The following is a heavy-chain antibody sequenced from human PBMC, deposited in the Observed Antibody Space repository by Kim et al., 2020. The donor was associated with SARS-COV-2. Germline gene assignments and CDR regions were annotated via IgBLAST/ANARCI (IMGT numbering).Heavy chain of an antibody. CDR2: INWNGGST. CDR1: GFTFDDYG. CDR3: ARESGVLRYFDWLLTPYYFDY. V-gene: IGHV3-20*04. Sequence: GGSLRLSCAASGFTFDDYGMSWVRQAPGKGLEWVSGINWNGGSTGYADSVKGRFTISRDNAKNSLYLQMNSLRAEDTALYYCARESGVLRYFDWLLTPYYFDYWGQGTLVTVSS. D-gene: IGHD3-9*01. J-gene: IGHJ4*02.